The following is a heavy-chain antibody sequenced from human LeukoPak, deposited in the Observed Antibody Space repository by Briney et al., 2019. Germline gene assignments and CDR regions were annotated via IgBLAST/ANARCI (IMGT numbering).Heavy chain of an antibody. CDR2: ISSSSSTI. V-gene: IGHV3-48*01. D-gene: IGHD3-3*01. J-gene: IGHJ4*02. CDR3: ARGPYYDFWSGYHFDY. CDR1: GFTFSSYS. Sequence: GGSLRLSCAASGFTFSSYSMNWVRQAPGKGLEWVSYISSSSSTIYYADSVKGRFTISRDSAKNSLYLQMNSLRAEDTAVYYCARGPYYDFWSGYHFDYWGQGTLVTVSS.